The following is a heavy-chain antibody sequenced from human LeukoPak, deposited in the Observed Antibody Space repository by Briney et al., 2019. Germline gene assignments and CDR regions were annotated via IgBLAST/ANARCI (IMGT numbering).Heavy chain of an antibody. CDR3: AREGLLSRYFDL. V-gene: IGHV1-2*02. J-gene: IGHJ2*01. Sequence: ASVKVSCKASEYTFTAYHMHWVRQAPGQGLEWMGWINPISADSGSAQKFQGRVTMTRDTSIGTASMELNRLTFDDTAIYYCAREGLLSRYFDLRGRGTPVTVSS. CDR2: INPISADS. CDR1: EYTFTAYH.